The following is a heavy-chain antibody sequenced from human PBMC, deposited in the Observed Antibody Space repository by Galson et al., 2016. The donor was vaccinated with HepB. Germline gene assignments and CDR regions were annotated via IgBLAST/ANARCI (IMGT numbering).Heavy chain of an antibody. V-gene: IGHV3-64D*06. D-gene: IGHD3-16*01. J-gene: IGHJ1*01. Sequence: SLRLSCAASEFTFNNYLMHWVRQAPGKGLEYISAISSHGLSTYYADSVKGRFTISRDNSRSTLFLQMTSLRPEDTAVYYCGGDLSDDRLFRYWGQGTLVTVSP. CDR2: ISSHGLST. CDR1: EFTFNNYL. CDR3: GGDLSDDRLFRY.